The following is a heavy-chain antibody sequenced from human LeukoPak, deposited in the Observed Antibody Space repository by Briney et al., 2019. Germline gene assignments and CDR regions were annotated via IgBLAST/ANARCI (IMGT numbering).Heavy chain of an antibody. CDR1: GGSISSGGYY. CDR3: ARRPRNSGNYDGPSGLDY. Sequence: SETLSLTCTVSGGSISSGGYYWSWIRQPPGKGLEWIGYIYHSGSTYYNPSLKSRVTLSVDTSKNQFSLKLRSATAADTALYYCARRPRNSGNYDGPSGLDYWGQGTLVTVSS. J-gene: IGHJ4*02. V-gene: IGHV4-30-2*01. CDR2: IYHSGST. D-gene: IGHD1-26*01.